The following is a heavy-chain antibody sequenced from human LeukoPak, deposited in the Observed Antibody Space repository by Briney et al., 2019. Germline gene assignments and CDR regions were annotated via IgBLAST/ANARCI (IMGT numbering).Heavy chain of an antibody. CDR1: GDSVSSDSVA. Sequence: SQTLSLTCAISGDSVSSDSVAWNWIRQSPSRGLEWLGRTYYRSKWYNDYVVSVKSRVTINPDTSKNQFSLQLNSVTPEDTAVYYCARGISSRSFDPWGQGTLVTVSS. CDR3: ARGISSRSFDP. CDR2: TYYRSKWYN. J-gene: IGHJ5*02. D-gene: IGHD3-3*02. V-gene: IGHV6-1*01.